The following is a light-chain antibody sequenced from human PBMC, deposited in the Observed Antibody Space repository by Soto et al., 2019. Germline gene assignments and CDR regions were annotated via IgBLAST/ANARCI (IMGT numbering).Light chain of an antibody. CDR1: QSVGDN. Sequence: EIVLTQYTATLSLSPGERATLSCRASQSVGDNLAWYQQKPGQAPRLLIYGASTRATGIPARFSGSGSGTEFTLTFSSLQSEDLAVYYCQQYDNWPETFGQGSKV. J-gene: IGKJ1*01. V-gene: IGKV3-15*01. CDR3: QQYDNWPET. CDR2: GAS.